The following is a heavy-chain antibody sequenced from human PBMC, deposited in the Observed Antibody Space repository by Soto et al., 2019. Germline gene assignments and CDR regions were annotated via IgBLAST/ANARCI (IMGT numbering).Heavy chain of an antibody. CDR3: AKGGYCSGVPCAIKNFDY. CDR1: GFTFNDYV. CDR2: ISYDGYSK. V-gene: IGHV3-30-3*01. D-gene: IGHD2-15*01. Sequence: PGGSLRLSCAASGFTFNDYVMHWVRQAPGKGLEWVAVISYDGYSKYYADSVKGRFTISRDNSKNTLYLQMTSLRAEDTAVYYCAKGGYCSGVPCAIKNFDYWGQGTLVTVPS. J-gene: IGHJ4*02.